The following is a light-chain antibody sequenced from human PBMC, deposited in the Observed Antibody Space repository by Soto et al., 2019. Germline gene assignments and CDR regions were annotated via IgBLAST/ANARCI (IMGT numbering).Light chain of an antibody. CDR3: NAYTTSSTLVV. Sequence: QSALTQPASVSGSPGQSITITCTGTSSDVGGYNYVSWYQQHPGKAPKLLIYEVSHRPAEISNRFSGSKSGNTASLTISGLQAEDEADYYCNAYTTSSTLVVFGGGTQLTVL. CDR1: SSDVGGYNY. CDR2: EVS. V-gene: IGLV2-14*01. J-gene: IGLJ2*01.